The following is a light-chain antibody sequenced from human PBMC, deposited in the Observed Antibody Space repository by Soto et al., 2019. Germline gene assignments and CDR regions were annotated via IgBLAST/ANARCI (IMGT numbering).Light chain of an antibody. CDR3: LLSYSGPRV. CDR1: TGAVTSGHY. Sequence: QAVVTQEPSLTVFPGETVTLTCGSSTGAVTSGHYPYWFQQKPGQAPRTLIYDTKNKHSWTPARFSGSLLGRKAALTLSGAQPEDEAEYYCLLSYSGPRVFGGGTNHTVL. J-gene: IGLJ3*02. V-gene: IGLV7-46*01. CDR2: DTK.